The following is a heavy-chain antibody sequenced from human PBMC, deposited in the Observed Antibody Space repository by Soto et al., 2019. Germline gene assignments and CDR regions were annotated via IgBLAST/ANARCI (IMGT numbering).Heavy chain of an antibody. CDR2: ISYDGSNK. CDR1: GFTFSSYA. Sequence: GGSLRLSCAASGFTFSSYAMHWVRQAPGKGLEWVAVISYDGSNKYYADSVKGRFTISRDNSKNTLYLQMNSLRAEDTAVYYCARPNVVVVAATQGDYGMDVWGQGTTVTVSS. J-gene: IGHJ6*02. CDR3: ARPNVVVVAATQGDYGMDV. V-gene: IGHV3-30-3*01. D-gene: IGHD2-15*01.